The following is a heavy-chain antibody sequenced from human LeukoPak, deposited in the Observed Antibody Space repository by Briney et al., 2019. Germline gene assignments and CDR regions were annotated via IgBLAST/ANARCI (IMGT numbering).Heavy chain of an antibody. CDR1: GFTFSHYA. Sequence: GGSLRLSCAASGFTFSHYAMHWVRQAPGKGLEGVALISNDGSFKLYADSVKGRFTISRDDSKNTLDLQLSSLRAEDTAVYYCAKDGFCSSTSCYPNHFNSWGQGTLVTVSS. CDR3: AKDGFCSSTSCYPNHFNS. D-gene: IGHD2-2*03. V-gene: IGHV3-30*18. J-gene: IGHJ4*02. CDR2: ISNDGSFK.